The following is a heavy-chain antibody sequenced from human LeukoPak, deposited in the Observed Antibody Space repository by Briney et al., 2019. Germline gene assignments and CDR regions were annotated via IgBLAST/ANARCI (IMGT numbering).Heavy chain of an antibody. CDR3: AKVEYWSSYMGGLDS. Sequence: PGGSLRLSCAASGFTFSSYGIHWVRQAPAKGLEWVAFISYDRSTEEYVDSVKGRFTISRDNSKSTVYLQMNSLRAEDTAVYYCAKVEYWSSYMGGLDSWGQGTLVTVSS. D-gene: IGHD2/OR15-2a*01. CDR1: GFTFSSYG. CDR2: ISYDRSTE. J-gene: IGHJ4*02. V-gene: IGHV3-30*18.